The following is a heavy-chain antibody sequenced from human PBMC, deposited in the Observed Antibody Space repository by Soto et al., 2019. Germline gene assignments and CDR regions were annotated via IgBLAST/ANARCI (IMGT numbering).Heavy chain of an antibody. CDR3: ARGVIVVVVAATRRGAFDI. CDR1: GGSISSYY. D-gene: IGHD2-15*01. J-gene: IGHJ3*02. CDR2: INHSGST. Sequence: SETLSLTCTVSGGSISSYYWSWIRQPPGKGLEWIGYINHSGSTNYNPSLKSRVTISVDTSKNQFSLKLSSVTAADTAVYYCARGVIVVVVAATRRGAFDIWGQGTMVTVSS. V-gene: IGHV4-59*12.